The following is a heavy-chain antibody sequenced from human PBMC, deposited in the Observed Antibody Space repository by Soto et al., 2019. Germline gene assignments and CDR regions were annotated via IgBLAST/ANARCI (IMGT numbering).Heavy chain of an antibody. Sequence: PGGSLRLSCAASGFTFSSYAMSWVRQAPGKGLEWVSAISGSGGSTYYADSVKGRFTISRDNSKNTLYLQMNSLRAEDTAVYYCAQLFCGIYAPLPNCLDYCGQGTLVAVCS. D-gene: IGHD2-2*01. CDR3: AQLFCGIYAPLPNCLDY. CDR2: ISGSGGST. J-gene: IGHJ4*02. CDR1: GFTFSSYA. V-gene: IGHV3-23*01.